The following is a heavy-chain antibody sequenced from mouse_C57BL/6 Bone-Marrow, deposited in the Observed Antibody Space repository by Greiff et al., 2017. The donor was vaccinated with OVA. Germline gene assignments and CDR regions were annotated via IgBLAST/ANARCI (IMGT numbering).Heavy chain of an antibody. J-gene: IGHJ4*01. Sequence: EVNVVESGEGLVKPGGSLKLSCAASGFTFSSYAMSWVRQTPEKRLEWVAYISSGGDYIYYADTVKGRFTISRDNARNTLYLQMSSLKSEDTAMYYCTRDEAQATCYYAMDYWGQGTSVTVSS. CDR3: TRDEAQATCYYAMDY. CDR1: GFTFSSYA. D-gene: IGHD3-2*02. CDR2: ISSGGDYI. V-gene: IGHV5-9-1*02.